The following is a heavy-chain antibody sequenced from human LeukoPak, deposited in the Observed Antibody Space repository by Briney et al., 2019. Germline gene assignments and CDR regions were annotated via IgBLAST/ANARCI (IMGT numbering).Heavy chain of an antibody. CDR3: ARSRRVYSGFNWFDP. J-gene: IGHJ5*02. CDR2: IYYSGST. V-gene: IGHV4-59*05. CDR1: GGSISSYY. Sequence: SETLSLTCTVSGGSISSYYWSWIRQPPGKGLEWIGSIYYSGSTYYNPSLKSRVTISVDTSKNQFSLKLSSATAADTAVYYCARSRRVYSGFNWFDPWGQGTLVTVSS. D-gene: IGHD5-12*01.